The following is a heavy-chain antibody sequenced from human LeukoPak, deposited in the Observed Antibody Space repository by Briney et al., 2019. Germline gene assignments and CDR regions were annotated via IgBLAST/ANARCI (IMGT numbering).Heavy chain of an antibody. Sequence: PGESLKISSKGFGFSFTTYWISWVHQMPGKGLEWMGTIDPSDSYTNYSPSFQGHVTISADKSISTAYLQWSSLRASDTAMYYCVTACNSAWSFDHWGQGTLVTVSS. D-gene: IGHD2/OR15-2a*01. CDR1: GFSFTTYW. CDR3: VTACNSAWSFDH. J-gene: IGHJ4*02. V-gene: IGHV5-10-1*01. CDR2: IDPSDSYT.